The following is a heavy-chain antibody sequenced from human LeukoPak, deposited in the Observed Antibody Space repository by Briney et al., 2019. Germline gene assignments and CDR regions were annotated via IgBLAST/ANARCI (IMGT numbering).Heavy chain of an antibody. CDR1: GFTFDDYA. CDR3: AKDNLGIFDY. Sequence: GGSLRLSCAASGFTFDDYAMHWVRQAPGKGLEWVSGISWNSGSIGHADSVKGRFTIFRDKAKKPLYLQMNSLRAEDMALYYCAKDNLGIFDYWGQGTLVTVSS. J-gene: IGHJ4*02. CDR2: ISWNSGSI. V-gene: IGHV3-9*03.